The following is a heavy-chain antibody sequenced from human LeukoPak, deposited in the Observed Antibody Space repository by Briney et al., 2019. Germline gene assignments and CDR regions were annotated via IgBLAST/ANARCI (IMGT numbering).Heavy chain of an antibody. V-gene: IGHV4-39*01. CDR2: IYYSGST. Sequence: PSETLSLTCTVSGGSISSSSYYWGWIRQPPGKGLEWIGSIYYSGSTYYNPSLKSRVTISVDTSKNQFSLKLSSVTAADTAVYYCASGGHGIAAAGTFDYWGQGTLVTVSS. J-gene: IGHJ4*02. CDR1: GGSISSSSYY. D-gene: IGHD6-13*01. CDR3: ASGGHGIAAAGTFDY.